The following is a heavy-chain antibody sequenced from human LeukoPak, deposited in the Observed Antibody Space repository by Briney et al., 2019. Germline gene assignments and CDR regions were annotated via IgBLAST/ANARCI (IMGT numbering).Heavy chain of an antibody. CDR2: IYYSGST. D-gene: IGHD3-3*01. J-gene: IGHJ6*03. CDR3: AKEGNDFWSGYYTPYYYYYYMDV. Sequence: SETLSLTCTVSGGSISSSSYYWGWIRQPPGKGLEWIGSIYYSGSTYYNPSLKSRVTISVDTSKNQFSLKLSSVTAADTAVYYCAKEGNDFWSGYYTPYYYYYYMDVWGKGTTVTVSS. V-gene: IGHV4-39*07. CDR1: GGSISSSSYY.